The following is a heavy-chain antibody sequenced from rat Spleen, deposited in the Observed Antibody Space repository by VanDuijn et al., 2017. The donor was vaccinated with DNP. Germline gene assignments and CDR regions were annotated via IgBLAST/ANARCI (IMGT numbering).Heavy chain of an antibody. D-gene: IGHD1-12*02. V-gene: IGHV5S10*01. CDR2: IIYDGSRI. J-gene: IGHJ3*01. CDR1: GFIFSDYN. CDR3: ATVHYYDGTRFAY. Sequence: EVQLVESGGGLVQPGRSLKLSCVASGFIFSDYNMAWVRQAPKTGLEWVANIIYDGSRIHYRDSVKGRFSISRDNAKNTLYLQMDSLRSEDTATYYCATVHYYDGTRFAYWGQGTLVTVSS.